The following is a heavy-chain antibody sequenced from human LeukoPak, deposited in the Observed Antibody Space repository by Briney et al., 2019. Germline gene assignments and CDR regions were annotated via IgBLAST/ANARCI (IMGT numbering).Heavy chain of an antibody. CDR1: GGSISNGAHS. V-gene: IGHV4-30-4*07. J-gene: IGHJ6*03. CDR3: ARHVRSRLRVVPAAIIHYYYYMDV. CDR2: IFYSGST. D-gene: IGHD2-2*01. Sequence: SETLSLTCVVSGGSISNGAHSWTWIRQPPGKGLEWIGCIFYSGSTYFNPSLKSRVTMSLDTSKNQFSLKLSSVTAADTAVYYCARHVRSRLRVVPAAIIHYYYYMDVWGKGTTVTISS.